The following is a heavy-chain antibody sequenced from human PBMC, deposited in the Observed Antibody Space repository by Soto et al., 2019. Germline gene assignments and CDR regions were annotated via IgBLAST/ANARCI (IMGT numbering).Heavy chain of an antibody. CDR1: GFTFSNYA. CDR2: ISGSGGST. J-gene: IGHJ5*02. CDR3: AKDVHDFWSGYYNP. D-gene: IGHD3-3*01. V-gene: IGHV3-23*01. Sequence: PGGSLRLSCTASGFTFSNYAMSWVSQAPGKGLEWVSAISGSGGSTYYADSVKGRFTISRDNSKNTLYLQMNSLRAEDTAVYYCAKDVHDFWSGYYNPWGQGTLVTVSS.